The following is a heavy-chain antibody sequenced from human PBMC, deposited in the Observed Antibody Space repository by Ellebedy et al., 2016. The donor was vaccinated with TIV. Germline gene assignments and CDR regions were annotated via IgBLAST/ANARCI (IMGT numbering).Heavy chain of an antibody. CDR3: ASSGDDSSGFWSGYFDY. J-gene: IGHJ4*02. V-gene: IGHV1-18*01. CDR1: GYTFTSYG. D-gene: IGHD3-22*01. CDR2: ISAYNGNT. Sequence: ASVKVSXKASGYTFTSYGISWVRQAPGQGLEWMGWISAYNGNTNYAQKLQGRVTMTTDTSTSTAYMELRSLRSDDTAVYYCASSGDDSSGFWSGYFDYWGQGTLVTVSS.